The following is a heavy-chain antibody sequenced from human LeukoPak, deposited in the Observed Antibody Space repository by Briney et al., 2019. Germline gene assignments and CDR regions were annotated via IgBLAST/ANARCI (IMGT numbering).Heavy chain of an antibody. CDR2: TSAYNGNT. D-gene: IGHD1-26*01. V-gene: IGHV1-18*01. CDR1: GYTFTSYG. Sequence: ASVKVSCTASGYTFTSYGISWVRQAPGQGLEWMGWTSAYNGNTNYAQKLQGRVTMTTDTSTSTAYMELRSLRSDDAAVYYCARIGIVGATRYYFDYWGQGTLVTVSS. J-gene: IGHJ4*02. CDR3: ARIGIVGATRYYFDY.